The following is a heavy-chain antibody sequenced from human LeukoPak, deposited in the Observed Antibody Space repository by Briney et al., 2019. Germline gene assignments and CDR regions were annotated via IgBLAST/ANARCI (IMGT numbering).Heavy chain of an antibody. CDR1: GGSISSYY. Sequence: SETLSLTCTVSGGSISSYYWSWIRQPPGKGLEWIGYIYSSGSTNYNPSLKSRVTISVDTAKNQFSLKLSSVAAADTAVYYCARGRTYGFWSGYLFDYWGQGTLVTVSS. CDR3: ARGRTYGFWSGYLFDY. CDR2: IYSSGST. V-gene: IGHV4-59*01. J-gene: IGHJ4*02. D-gene: IGHD3-3*01.